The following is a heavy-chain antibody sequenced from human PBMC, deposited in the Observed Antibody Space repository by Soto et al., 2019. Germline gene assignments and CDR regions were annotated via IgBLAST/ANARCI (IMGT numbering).Heavy chain of an antibody. J-gene: IGHJ2*01. CDR2: ISSSSSYI. D-gene: IGHD2-15*01. CDR3: ARDPGYCSGGSCFYWYFDL. CDR1: GFTFSSYS. Sequence: EVQLVESGGGLDKPGGSLRLSCAASGFTFSSYSMNWVRQAPGKGLEWVSSISSSSSYIYYADSVKGRFTISRDNAKNSLYLQMNSLRAEDTAVYYCARDPGYCSGGSCFYWYFDLWGRGTLVTVSS. V-gene: IGHV3-21*01.